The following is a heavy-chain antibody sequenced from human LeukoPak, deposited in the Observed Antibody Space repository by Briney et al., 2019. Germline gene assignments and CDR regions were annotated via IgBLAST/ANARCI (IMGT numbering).Heavy chain of an antibody. Sequence: GGSLRLSCAASGFTFSSYAMHWVRQAPGKGLEWVAVISYDGSNKYYADSVKGRFTISRDNSKNTLYLQMNSLRAEDTAVYYCAKVRDSSGWYGLYFDYWGQGTLVTVSS. CDR1: GFTFSSYA. V-gene: IGHV3-30-3*01. CDR2: ISYDGSNK. CDR3: AKVRDSSGWYGLYFDY. J-gene: IGHJ4*02. D-gene: IGHD6-19*01.